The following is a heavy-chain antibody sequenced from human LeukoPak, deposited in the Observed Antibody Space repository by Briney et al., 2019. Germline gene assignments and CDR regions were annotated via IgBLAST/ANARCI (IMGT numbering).Heavy chain of an antibody. Sequence: GGSLRLSCAASGFTFSNAWMSWVRQAPGKGLEWVGRIKSKTDGGTTDYAAPVKGRFTISRDDSKNTLYLQMNSLKTEDTAVYYCTTVWLRSYCSGGSCRTGEEYYYYMDVWGKGTTVTVSS. CDR3: TTVWLRSYCSGGSCRTGEEYYYYMDV. V-gene: IGHV3-15*01. CDR1: GFTFSNAW. CDR2: IKSKTDGGTT. D-gene: IGHD2-15*01. J-gene: IGHJ6*03.